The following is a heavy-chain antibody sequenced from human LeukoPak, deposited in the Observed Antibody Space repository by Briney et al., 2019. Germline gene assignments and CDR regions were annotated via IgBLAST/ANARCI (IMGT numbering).Heavy chain of an antibody. CDR3: AGGGIPHYSDNTGYFFGQF. D-gene: IGHD3-22*01. CDR2: ISISGSSR. J-gene: IGHJ4*02. CDR1: GFSFSTHS. Sequence: PGGSLRLSCAASGFSFSTHSMTWVRLAPGKGLEWLSFISISGSSRHYADSVKGRFTISRDNAENSVYLQMNSLRTEDTAVYYCAGGGIPHYSDNTGYFFGQFWGQGTRVTVSS. V-gene: IGHV3-48*04.